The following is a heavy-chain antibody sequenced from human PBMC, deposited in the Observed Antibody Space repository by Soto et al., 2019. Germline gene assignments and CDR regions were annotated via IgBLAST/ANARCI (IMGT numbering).Heavy chain of an antibody. CDR3: ASRAYNNYYGSGSPISPFNYYYGMDV. CDR1: GGTVSSYA. D-gene: IGHD3-10*01. V-gene: IGHV1-69*06. Sequence: SVKISCKASGGTVSSYAISCVRQPPAQGLEWMGGIIPIFGTANYAQKFQGRVTITADKSTSTAYMELSSLRSEDTAVYYCASRAYNNYYGSGSPISPFNYYYGMDVWGQGTTVTVSS. CDR2: IIPIFGTA. J-gene: IGHJ6*02.